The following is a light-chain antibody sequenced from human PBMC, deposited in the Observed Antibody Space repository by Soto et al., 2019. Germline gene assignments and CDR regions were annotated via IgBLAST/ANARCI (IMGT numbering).Light chain of an antibody. V-gene: IGLV2-14*01. Sequence: QSALTQPASVSGSPGQSITISCTGTSSDVGGYNYVSWYQQYPGKAPKLIIYDVSNRPSGVSNRFSGSKSGNTASLTISGLQAEDAAEYHCSSYTITSTYVFGTGTKLTVL. CDR3: SSYTITSTYV. CDR1: SSDVGGYNY. CDR2: DVS. J-gene: IGLJ1*01.